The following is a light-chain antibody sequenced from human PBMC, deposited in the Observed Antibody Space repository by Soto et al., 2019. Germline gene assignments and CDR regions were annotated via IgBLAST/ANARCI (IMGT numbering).Light chain of an antibody. CDR3: AAWDDSLSGLV. V-gene: IGLV1-47*01. J-gene: IGLJ2*01. CDR2: RNN. CDR1: NSNIGSNY. Sequence: QSVLTQPPSASGTPGQRVTISCSGRNSNIGSNYVYWYQQLPGTAPKLLNYRNNQRPSGVPDRFSGSKSGTSASLAISGLRSEDEADYYCAAWDDSLSGLVFGGGPKFTVL.